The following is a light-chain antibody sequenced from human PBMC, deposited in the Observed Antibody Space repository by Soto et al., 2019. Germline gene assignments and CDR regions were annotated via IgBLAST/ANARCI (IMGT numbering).Light chain of an antibody. CDR2: SNN. CDR1: SSNMGSDT. J-gene: IGLJ3*02. CDR3: ATWDDSLNAWV. Sequence: QYVLTQPPSASGTPGQRVTISCSGSSSNMGSDTVNWYQQLPGTAPKLLIYSNNQRPSGVPDRFSGSKSGTSASLAISGLQSEDEADYYCATWDDSLNAWVFGGGTQLTVL. V-gene: IGLV1-44*01.